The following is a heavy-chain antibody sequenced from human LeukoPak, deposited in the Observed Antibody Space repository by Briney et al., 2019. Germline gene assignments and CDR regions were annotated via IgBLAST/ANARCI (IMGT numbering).Heavy chain of an antibody. Sequence: SETLSLTCAVYGGSFSGYYWSWIRQPPGKGLEWIGEINHSGSTNYNPSLKSRVTISLDTSRNQFSLKLNSVTAADTAVYYCARSSFRGIVVVPAAMRYWFDPWGQGTLVTVSS. J-gene: IGHJ5*02. V-gene: IGHV4-34*01. D-gene: IGHD2-2*01. CDR1: GGSFSGYY. CDR3: ARSSFRGIVVVPAAMRYWFDP. CDR2: INHSGST.